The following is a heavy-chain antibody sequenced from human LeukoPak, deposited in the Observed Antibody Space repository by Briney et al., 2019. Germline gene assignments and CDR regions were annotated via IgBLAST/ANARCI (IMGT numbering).Heavy chain of an antibody. CDR3: ARLPYYYDSSGYYYFSFDY. J-gene: IGHJ4*02. D-gene: IGHD3-22*01. CDR1: GGSISSTIYY. V-gene: IGHV4-39*07. Sequence: SETLSLTCTLSGGSISSTIYYWGWIRQPPGKGLEWIGSIDYSGSTNYNPSLKSRVTISVDTSKNQFSLKLSSVTAADTAVYYCARLPYYYDSSGYYYFSFDYWGQGTLVTVSS. CDR2: IDYSGST.